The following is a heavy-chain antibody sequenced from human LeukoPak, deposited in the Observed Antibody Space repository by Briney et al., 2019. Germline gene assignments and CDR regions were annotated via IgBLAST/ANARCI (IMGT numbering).Heavy chain of an antibody. CDR3: TTGGYFGGDYYYYYGMDV. CDR2: INQDGSEN. J-gene: IGHJ6*04. CDR1: GFTFSGYW. V-gene: IGHV3-7*03. Sequence: GGSLRLSCAASGFTFSGYWMTWVRQAPGKGLEWVATINQDGSENFHVDSVRGRFTISRDNAKNSLYLQMSSLRAEDTAVYYCTTGGYFGGDYYYYYGMDVWGKGTTVTVSS. D-gene: IGHD2-21*01.